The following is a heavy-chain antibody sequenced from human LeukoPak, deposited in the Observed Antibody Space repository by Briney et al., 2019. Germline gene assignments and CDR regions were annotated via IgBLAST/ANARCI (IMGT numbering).Heavy chain of an antibody. V-gene: IGHV7-4-1*02. CDR3: ARVQGYCSTTSCYPHY. J-gene: IGHJ4*02. D-gene: IGHD2-2*01. CDR1: GYTLTNYA. CDR2: INTNTGNP. Sequence: ASVKVSCKASGYTLTNYALNWVRQAPGQGLEWMGWINTNTGNPTYAQGFTGRFVFSLDTSVNTAYLQISSLKAEDTAVYYCARVQGYCSTTSCYPHYWGQGTLVTVSS.